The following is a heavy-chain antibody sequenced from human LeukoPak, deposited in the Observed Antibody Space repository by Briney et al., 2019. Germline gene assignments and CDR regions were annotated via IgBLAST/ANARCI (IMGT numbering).Heavy chain of an antibody. J-gene: IGHJ4*02. Sequence: ASVKVSCKASGYTFTSYDINWVRQATGQGLEWMGWVNPNSGNTGYAQKFQGRVTMTRNTSISTAYMGLSSLRSEDTAVYYCASEGNTAMAPFDYWGQGTLVTVSS. CDR3: ASEGNTAMAPFDY. V-gene: IGHV1-8*01. D-gene: IGHD5-18*01. CDR2: VNPNSGNT. CDR1: GYTFTSYD.